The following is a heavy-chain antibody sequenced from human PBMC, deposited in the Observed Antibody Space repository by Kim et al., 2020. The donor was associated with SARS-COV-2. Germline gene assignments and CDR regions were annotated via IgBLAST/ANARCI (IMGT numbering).Heavy chain of an antibody. CDR3: ARLYGSGSYYNPFDP. J-gene: IGHJ5*02. Sequence: PSFQGQVTISTDKSISTAYLQWSSLKASDTAMYYCARLYGSGSYYNPFDPWGQGTLVTVSS. V-gene: IGHV5-51*01. D-gene: IGHD3-10*01.